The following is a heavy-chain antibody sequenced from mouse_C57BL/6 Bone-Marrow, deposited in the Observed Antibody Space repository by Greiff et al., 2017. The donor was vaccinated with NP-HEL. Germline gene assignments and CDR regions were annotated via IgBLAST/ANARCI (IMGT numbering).Heavy chain of an antibody. CDR2: IYPVSGAT. J-gene: IGHJ4*01. Sequence: VQLQQSGAELVSPGASVTLSCKASGYTFTDYIMNWVKKRPGQGLEWIGVIYPVSGATNYNQKFMGKATFTVDRSSSTAYMVLNSLTSEDPAVYYCVRWCYYYGLYAVYFGGRGTAVTVS. V-gene: IGHV1-11*01. CDR3: VRWCYYYGLYAVYF. D-gene: IGHD1-1*01. CDR1: GYTFTDYI.